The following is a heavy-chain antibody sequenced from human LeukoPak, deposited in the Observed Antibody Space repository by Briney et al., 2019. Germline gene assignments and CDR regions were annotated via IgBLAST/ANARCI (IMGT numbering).Heavy chain of an antibody. D-gene: IGHD1-1*01. Sequence: GGSLRLSCAASGFTFSTYAMSWIRQAPGKGLEWVSSTSARGDRTYYVDSVKGRFTISRDNSKNMLYLQMNSLRAEDTAVYYCARVTSLPGTPNDYWGQGTLVTVSS. CDR1: GFTFSTYA. J-gene: IGHJ4*02. CDR3: ARVTSLPGTPNDY. CDR2: TSARGDRT. V-gene: IGHV3-23*01.